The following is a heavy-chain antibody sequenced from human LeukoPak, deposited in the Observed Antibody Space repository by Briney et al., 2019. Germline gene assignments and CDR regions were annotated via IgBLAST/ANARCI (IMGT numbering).Heavy chain of an antibody. V-gene: IGHV3-7*04. Sequence: GESLRLSCVGSGFTFSSYWMTWVRQAPGKGLEWVANIKDDGSEKYSVDSVKGRLTISRDNAKNLLYLQMSSLRAEDTAVYYCARARIDSWGQGTLVTVSS. J-gene: IGHJ4*02. D-gene: IGHD1-14*01. CDR3: ARARIDS. CDR1: GFTFSSYW. CDR2: IKDDGSEK.